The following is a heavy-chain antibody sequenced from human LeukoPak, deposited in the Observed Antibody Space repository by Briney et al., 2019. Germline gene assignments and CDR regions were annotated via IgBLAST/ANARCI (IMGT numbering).Heavy chain of an antibody. V-gene: IGHV3-23*01. CDR1: GFTFNNYA. CDR3: AKFGSSAIY. CDR2: ISGSGGST. J-gene: IGHJ4*02. Sequence: GGSLRLSCAASGFTFNNYAMNWVRQAPGKGLEWVSAISGSGGSTYYADSVKGRFTISRDNSKNTLYLQMNSLRAEDTAVYYCAKFGSSAIYWGQGTLVTVSS. D-gene: IGHD1-26*01.